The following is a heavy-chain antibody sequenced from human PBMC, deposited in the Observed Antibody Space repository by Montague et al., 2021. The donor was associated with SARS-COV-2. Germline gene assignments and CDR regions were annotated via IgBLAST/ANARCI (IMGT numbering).Heavy chain of an antibody. Sequence: SETLSLTCTVSGDSISYRSYYWGWIRQPPGKGLEWIGTVSYSGSTYYNASLKSRVTIYVDTSKNQFSLKLNSVTAADTAIYYCARLPYDNSYGMDVWGQGTAVTVSS. CDR1: GDSISYRSYY. CDR2: VSYSGST. V-gene: IGHV4-39*07. J-gene: IGHJ6*02. D-gene: IGHD3-9*01. CDR3: ARLPYDNSYGMDV.